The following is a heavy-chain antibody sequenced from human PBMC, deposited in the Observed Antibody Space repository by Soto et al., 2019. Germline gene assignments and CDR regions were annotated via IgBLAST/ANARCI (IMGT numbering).Heavy chain of an antibody. CDR2: IYYSGST. Sequence: SETLSLTCTVSGGSISSGGYYWSWIRQHPGKGLEWIGYIYYSGSTYYNPSLKSRVTISVDTSKNQFSLKLSSVTAADTAVYYCARVRSRSYYYYMDVWGKGTTVTVSS. CDR1: GGSISSGGYY. CDR3: ARVRSRSYYYYMDV. V-gene: IGHV4-31*03. J-gene: IGHJ6*03. D-gene: IGHD2-2*01.